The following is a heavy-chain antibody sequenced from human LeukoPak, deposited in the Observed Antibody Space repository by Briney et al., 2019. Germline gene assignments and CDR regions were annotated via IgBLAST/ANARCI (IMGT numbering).Heavy chain of an antibody. V-gene: IGHV3-23*01. Sequence: GGSLRLSCAASGFTFSSYAMSWVRQDPGKGLEWVSAISGSGGSTYYADSVKGRFTISRDNSKNTLYLQMNSLRAEDTAVYYCAKGMRLGSTVTCYYYYGMDVWGQGTTVTVSS. CDR1: GFTFSSYA. J-gene: IGHJ6*02. D-gene: IGHD4-17*01. CDR3: AKGMRLGSTVTCYYYYGMDV. CDR2: ISGSGGST.